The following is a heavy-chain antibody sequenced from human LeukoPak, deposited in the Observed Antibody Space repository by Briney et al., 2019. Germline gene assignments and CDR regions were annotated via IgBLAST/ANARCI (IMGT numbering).Heavy chain of an antibody. D-gene: IGHD6-19*01. J-gene: IGHJ4*02. Sequence: SETLSLTCTVSGGSISSYYWSWIRQPPGKGLEWIGEINHSGSTNYNPSLKSRVTISVDSSKNQLSLKLASVTAADTAVYFCARWDDSAWAFGSWGPGTLVTVSS. CDR1: GGSISSYY. CDR2: INHSGST. CDR3: ARWDDSAWAFGS. V-gene: IGHV4-34*01.